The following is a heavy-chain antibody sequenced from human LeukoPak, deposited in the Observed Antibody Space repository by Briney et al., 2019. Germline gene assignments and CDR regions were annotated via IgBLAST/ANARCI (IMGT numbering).Heavy chain of an antibody. V-gene: IGHV3-33*03. CDR2: ILYDGSKK. CDR1: GFTFSIYG. J-gene: IGHJ3*02. Sequence: GGSLTLSCAASGFTFSIYGAQWVRHAPDGGRVWVGFILYDGSKKYYRDSVKGRFNLSRDNSNNTPYLQVNTGSGGDTSVYYCAKKGYYYDSSGYEDACDIWGEGPMVTVSS. CDR3: AKKGYYYDSSGYEDACDI. D-gene: IGHD3-22*01.